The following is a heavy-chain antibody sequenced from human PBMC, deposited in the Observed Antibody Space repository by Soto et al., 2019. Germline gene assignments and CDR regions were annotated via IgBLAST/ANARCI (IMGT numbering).Heavy chain of an antibody. D-gene: IGHD4-4*01. V-gene: IGHV4-59*01. J-gene: IGHJ4*02. Sequence: SETLSLTCTVSGGSISSYYWSWIRQPPGKGLEWIGYIYYSGSTNYNPSLKSRVTISVDTSKNQFSLKLSSVTAADTAVYYCARTGLQPLYYLDYWGQGTLVTVYS. CDR2: IYYSGST. CDR1: GGSISSYY. CDR3: ARTGLQPLYYLDY.